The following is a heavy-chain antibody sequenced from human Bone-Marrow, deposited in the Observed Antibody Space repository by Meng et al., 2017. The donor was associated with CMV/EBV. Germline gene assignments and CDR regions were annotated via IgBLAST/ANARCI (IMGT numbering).Heavy chain of an antibody. CDR1: YA. Sequence: YAMLGVPQAPGKGLEWVAVISYDGSNKYYAASVKGRFTISRDNSKNTLYLQMNSLRAEDTAVYYCARDRNRYDSSGYYSSAEYFQHWGQGTLVTVSS. CDR3: ARDRNRYDSSGYYSSAEYFQH. J-gene: IGHJ1*01. CDR2: ISYDGSNK. D-gene: IGHD3-22*01. V-gene: IGHV3-30-3*01.